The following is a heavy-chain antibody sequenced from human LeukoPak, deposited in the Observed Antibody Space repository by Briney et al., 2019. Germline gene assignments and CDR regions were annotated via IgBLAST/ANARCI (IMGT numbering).Heavy chain of an antibody. J-gene: IGHJ4*02. D-gene: IGHD3-16*02. CDR1: GFTFSNYG. CDR3: TKDYGSHYDYVWGSYRHPLDY. CDR2: IRYDGSNK. Sequence: SGGSLRLSCAASGFTFSNYGMHWVRQAPGKGLEWVAFIRYDGSNKYYADSVTGRFTISRDNSKNTLYLQMNSLRVEDTSVYYCTKDYGSHYDYVWGSYRHPLDYWGQGTPVTVSS. V-gene: IGHV3-30*02.